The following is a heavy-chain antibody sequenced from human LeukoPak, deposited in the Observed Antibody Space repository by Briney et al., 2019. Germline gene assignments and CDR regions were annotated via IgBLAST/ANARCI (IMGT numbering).Heavy chain of an antibody. D-gene: IGHD3-10*01. CDR2: IYYSGST. V-gene: IGHV4-30-4*01. CDR1: GGSISSGDYY. Sequence: SETLSLTCTVSGGSISSGDYYWSWIRQPPGKGLEWIGYIYYSGSTYYNPSLKSRVTISVDTSKNQFSLKLSSVTAADTAVYYCARDPFRGASFDYWGQGTLVTVSS. J-gene: IGHJ4*02. CDR3: ARDPFRGASFDY.